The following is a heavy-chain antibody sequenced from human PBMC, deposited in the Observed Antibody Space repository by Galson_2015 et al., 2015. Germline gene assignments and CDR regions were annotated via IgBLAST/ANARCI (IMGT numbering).Heavy chain of an antibody. V-gene: IGHV5-51*01. Sequence: LEWMGIFSPGDSDTRYNPSFQGQVTISADKSSNTAYLQWSSLEASDTAIYYCARTMYTSGYFAYFDHWGQGTLVTVSS. D-gene: IGHD6-19*01. J-gene: IGHJ4*02. CDR2: FSPGDSDT. CDR3: ARTMYTSGYFAYFDH.